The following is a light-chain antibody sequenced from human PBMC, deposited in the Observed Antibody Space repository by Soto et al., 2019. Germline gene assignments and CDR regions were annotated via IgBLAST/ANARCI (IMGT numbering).Light chain of an antibody. CDR3: SSYAGSYTFGV. Sequence: QSVLTQPASVSGSPGQSITISCTGTSSDVGGYNYVSWYQQHPGKAPKLMIYEVVNRPSGVSNRFSGSKSGNTASLTISGLQTEDEADYYCSSYAGSYTFGVFGTGTKVTVL. V-gene: IGLV2-14*01. CDR2: EVV. J-gene: IGLJ1*01. CDR1: SSDVGGYNY.